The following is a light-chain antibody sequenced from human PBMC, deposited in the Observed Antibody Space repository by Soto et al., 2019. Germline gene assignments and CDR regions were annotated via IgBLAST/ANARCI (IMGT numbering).Light chain of an antibody. CDR2: DAS. Sequence: EIVLTQSPATLSLSPGERATLSCRASQSFSSYLAWYQQKPGQAPRLLIYDASKRATGIPARFSGRGSGTHFTLTISRLEPEDFAVYYCQQRSNWPPVITFGQGTRLEIK. J-gene: IGKJ5*01. CDR1: QSFSSY. V-gene: IGKV3-11*01. CDR3: QQRSNWPPVIT.